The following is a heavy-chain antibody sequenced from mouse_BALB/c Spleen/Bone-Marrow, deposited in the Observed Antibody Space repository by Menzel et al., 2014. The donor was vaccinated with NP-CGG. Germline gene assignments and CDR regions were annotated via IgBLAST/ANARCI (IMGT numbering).Heavy chain of an antibody. V-gene: IGHV4-1*02. J-gene: IGHJ3*01. CDR3: ARLGYYGWFAH. D-gene: IGHD2-3*01. CDR2: INPESNTI. CDR1: GFDFSRYW. Sequence: EVNVVESGGGLVQPGGSLKLSCAASGFDFSRYWMSWVRQAPGKGLQWIGEINPESNTINYTPSLKDKFIISRDNAKNTLYLQMSKVRSEDTALYCCARLGYYGWFAHWGQGTLVTVSA.